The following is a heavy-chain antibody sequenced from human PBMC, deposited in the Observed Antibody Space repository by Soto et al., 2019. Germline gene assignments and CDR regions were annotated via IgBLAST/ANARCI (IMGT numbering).Heavy chain of an antibody. CDR2: IKSDGSST. Sequence: GGSLRLSCASSGFTFSSYWIHWVRQAPGKGLVWLSRIKSDGSSTNYADSVKGRFTISRDNAKNTLYLQVNSLRAEDTAVYYCARGAQNYHYFDYWGQGTLVTVSS. CDR3: ARGAQNYHYFDY. V-gene: IGHV3-74*01. CDR1: GFTFSSYW. J-gene: IGHJ4*02. D-gene: IGHD1-7*01.